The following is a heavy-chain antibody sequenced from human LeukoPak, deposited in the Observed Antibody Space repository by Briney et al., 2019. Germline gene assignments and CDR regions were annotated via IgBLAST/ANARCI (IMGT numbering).Heavy chain of an antibody. Sequence: PSETLSLTCTVSGGSISSYYWSWIRQPPGKGLEWIGYIYYSGSTNYNPSLKSRVTISLDTSKNQFSLKLSFVTAADTAVYYCARDGGEGGATFDYWGQGTLVTVSS. CDR3: ARDGGEGGATFDY. V-gene: IGHV4-59*01. J-gene: IGHJ4*02. D-gene: IGHD1-26*01. CDR2: IYYSGST. CDR1: GGSISSYY.